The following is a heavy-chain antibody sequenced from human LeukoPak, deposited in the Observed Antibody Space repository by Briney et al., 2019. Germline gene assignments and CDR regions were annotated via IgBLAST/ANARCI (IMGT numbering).Heavy chain of an antibody. CDR2: IYSGGST. D-gene: IGHD2-2*01. V-gene: IGHV3-53*01. J-gene: IGHJ6*02. CDR1: GFTSSSSG. CDR3: ARRPAAEYYYYGMDV. Sequence: PGRSLRLSCAASGFTSSSSGMHWVRQAPGKGLEWVSVIYSGGSTYYADSVKGRFTISRDNSKNTLYLQMNSLRAEDTAVYYCARRPAAEYYYYGMDVWGQGTTVTVSS.